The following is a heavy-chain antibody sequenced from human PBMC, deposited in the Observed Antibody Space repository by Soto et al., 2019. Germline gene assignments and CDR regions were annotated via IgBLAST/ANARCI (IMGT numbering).Heavy chain of an antibody. J-gene: IGHJ4*02. CDR3: ANRGAYYDILTGPIYYFDY. D-gene: IGHD3-9*01. CDR2: ISYDGSNK. V-gene: IGHV3-30*18. CDR1: GFTFSSYG. Sequence: QVQLLESGGGVVQPGRSLRLSCAASGFTFSSYGMHWVRQAPGKGLEWVAVISYDGSNKYYADSVKGRFTISRDNSNNTLYLQMNSLRAEDTAVYYCANRGAYYDILTGPIYYFDYWGQGTLVTVSS.